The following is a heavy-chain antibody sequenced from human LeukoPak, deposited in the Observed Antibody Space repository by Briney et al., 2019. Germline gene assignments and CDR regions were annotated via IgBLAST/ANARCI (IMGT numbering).Heavy chain of an antibody. Sequence: SVKVSCKASGGTFSSDAISWVRQAPGQGLEWMGGLIPKLGTANYAQKFRGRVTITADGSTTTVYMEMSSLRSEDTAVYYCAREKGSWGVFDYWGQGTLVTVSS. CDR3: AREKGSWGVFDY. D-gene: IGHD1-26*01. J-gene: IGHJ4*02. V-gene: IGHV1-69*01. CDR1: GGTFSSDA. CDR2: LIPKLGTA.